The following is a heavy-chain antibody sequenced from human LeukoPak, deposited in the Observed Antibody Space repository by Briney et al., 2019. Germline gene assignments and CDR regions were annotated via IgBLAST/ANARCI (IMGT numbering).Heavy chain of an antibody. J-gene: IGHJ4*02. CDR3: ARRGDILTGFPFDY. CDR2: IYYSGST. CDR1: GGSISSSSYY. Sequence: PSETLSLTCSVSGGSISSSSYYWGWIRHPPGKGLEWIGTIYYSGSTYYNPSLKSRVTISVVTSKNQFSLKLRSVTAADTAVYCCARRGDILTGFPFDYWGQGTLVTVSS. V-gene: IGHV4-39*01. D-gene: IGHD3-9*01.